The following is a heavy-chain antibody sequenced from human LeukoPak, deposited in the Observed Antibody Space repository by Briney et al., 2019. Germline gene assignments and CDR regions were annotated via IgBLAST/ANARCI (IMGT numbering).Heavy chain of an antibody. CDR1: GYTFTGYY. Sequence: ASVKVSCKASGYTFTGYYMHWVRQAPGQGLEWMGWISAYNGNTNYAQKLQGRVTMTTDTSTSTAYMELRSLRSDDTAVYYCARRYCSGGSCYRDWFDPWGQGTLVTVSS. J-gene: IGHJ5*02. CDR3: ARRYCSGGSCYRDWFDP. V-gene: IGHV1-18*04. CDR2: ISAYNGNT. D-gene: IGHD2-15*01.